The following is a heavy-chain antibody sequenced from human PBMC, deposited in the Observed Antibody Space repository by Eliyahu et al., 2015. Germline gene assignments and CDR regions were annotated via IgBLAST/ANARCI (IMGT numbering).Heavy chain of an antibody. CDR2: ISSSSSYI. V-gene: IGHV3-21*01. D-gene: IGHD3-10*01. CDR1: GFTFSTLX. CDR3: ARDLEVTGWFGELSVWFDP. Sequence: EVQLVESGGGLVKPGGSLRLSCXASGFTFSTLXXNWVRPAPGKGLGXVSSISSSSSYIYYXDSVKGRFTIXRDNAKNSLYLQMNSLRAEDTAVYYCARDLEVTGWFGELSVWFDPWGQGTLVTVSS. J-gene: IGHJ5*02.